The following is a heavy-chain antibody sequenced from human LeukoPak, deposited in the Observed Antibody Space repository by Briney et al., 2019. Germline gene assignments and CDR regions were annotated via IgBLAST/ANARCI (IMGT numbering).Heavy chain of an antibody. D-gene: IGHD3-9*01. V-gene: IGHV3-23*01. CDR2: ISGSGGST. CDR1: GFTFSSYG. J-gene: IGHJ4*02. Sequence: GGSLRLSCAASGFTFSSYGMSWVRQAPGKGLEWVSAISGSGGSTYYTDSVKGRFTISRDNSKNTLYLQMNTLRAGDTAVYYCAKDHGRSDWYYFDYWGQGTLVTVSS. CDR3: AKDHGRSDWYYFDY.